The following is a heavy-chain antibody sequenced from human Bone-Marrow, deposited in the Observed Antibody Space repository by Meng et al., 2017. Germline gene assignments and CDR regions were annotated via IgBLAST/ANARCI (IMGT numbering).Heavy chain of an antibody. CDR1: GGSVYSGSYY. D-gene: IGHD5-18*01. CDR3: ARTPGYSYGQIDS. J-gene: IGHJ4*02. CDR2: IYYTGTT. V-gene: IGHV4-61*01. Sequence: VPLTESGPGLVRPSETLSLTCTVSGGSVYSGSYYWSWIRQPPGKGLEWIGYIYYTGTTKYNPSLKSRVTISVDTSKNQFSLNLSSVTAADTALYYCARTPGYSYGQIDSWGQGTLVTVSS.